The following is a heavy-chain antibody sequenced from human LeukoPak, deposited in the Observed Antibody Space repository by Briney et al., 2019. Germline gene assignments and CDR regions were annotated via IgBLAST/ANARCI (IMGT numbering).Heavy chain of an antibody. V-gene: IGHV4-39*01. Sequence: SETLSLTCTVSGGSISSSSYYRGWIRQPPGKGLEWIGSIYYSGSTYYNPSLKSRVTISVDTSKNQFSLKLSSVTAADTAVYYCASVYDDYYGSGSYYREPLFDPWGQGTLVTVSS. CDR2: IYYSGST. CDR3: ASVYDDYYGSGSYYREPLFDP. J-gene: IGHJ5*02. CDR1: GGSISSSSYY. D-gene: IGHD3-10*01.